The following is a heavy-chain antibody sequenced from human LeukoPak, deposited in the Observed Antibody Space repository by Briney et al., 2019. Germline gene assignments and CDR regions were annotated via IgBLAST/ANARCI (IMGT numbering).Heavy chain of an antibody. J-gene: IGHJ4*02. CDR1: GFTFSNYG. Sequence: PGGSLRLSCAASGFTFSNYGMHWVRQAPGKGLEWGAFIRYDGSNKYYADSVKGRFTISRDNSKNTLYLQMNSLRAEDTAVYYCAKDASPYYYDSSGYFDYWGQGTLVTVSS. D-gene: IGHD3-22*01. CDR2: IRYDGSNK. V-gene: IGHV3-30*02. CDR3: AKDASPYYYDSSGYFDY.